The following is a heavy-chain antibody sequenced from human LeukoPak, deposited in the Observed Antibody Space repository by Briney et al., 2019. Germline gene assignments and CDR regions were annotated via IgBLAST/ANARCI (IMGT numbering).Heavy chain of an antibody. CDR3: ATAASITMPLDV. CDR1: GFTFSSYW. J-gene: IGHJ6*04. V-gene: IGHV3-7*01. D-gene: IGHD3-10*01. Sequence: GGSLRLSCTASGFTFSSYWINWVRQAPGKGLEWVANINQDGSEKNHVDSVKGRFTISRDNAKNSLYLQMTSLRAEDTAVYYCATAASITMPLDVWGKGATVTVSS. CDR2: INQDGSEK.